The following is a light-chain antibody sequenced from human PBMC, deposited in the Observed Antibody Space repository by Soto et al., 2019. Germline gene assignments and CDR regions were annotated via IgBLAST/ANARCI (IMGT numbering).Light chain of an antibody. V-gene: IGLV2-11*01. J-gene: IGLJ3*02. CDR1: SGDVGAYNH. CDR2: DAS. CDR3: CSYAGSYTWV. Sequence: QSVLTQPRSVSGSPGQSVTISCAGTSGDVGAYNHVSWYQQHPGKAPKLMIYDASKRPSGVPDRFSASKSGNTASLTISGLQAEDEADYSCCSYAGSYTWVFGGGTKLTVL.